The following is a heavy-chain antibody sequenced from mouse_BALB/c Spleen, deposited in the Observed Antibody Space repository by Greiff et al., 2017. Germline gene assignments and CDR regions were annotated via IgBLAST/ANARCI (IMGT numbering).Heavy chain of an antibody. V-gene: IGHV5-12-1*01. CDR2: ISSGGGST. CDR3: ARHDYGSSYLYY. J-gene: IGHJ2*01. D-gene: IGHD1-1*01. Sequence: EVQRVESGGGLVKPGGSLKLSCAASGFAFSSYDMSWVRQTPEKRLEWVAYISSGGGSTYYPDTVKGRFTISRDNAKNTLYLQMSSLKSEDTAMYYCARHDYGSSYLYYWGQGTTLTVSS. CDR1: GFAFSSYD.